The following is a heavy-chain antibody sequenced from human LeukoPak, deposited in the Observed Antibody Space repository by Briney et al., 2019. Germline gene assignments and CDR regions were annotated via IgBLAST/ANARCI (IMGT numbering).Heavy chain of an antibody. Sequence: PSETLSLTCSVSGRSVGSAGYYWSWILQPPGGVLEWIGYVYYKSSTNYNPSLKSRATMSVDPSKNQFSLKLNSVTAADTAVYYCARGRGGLPGGRSLDLWGRGTLVTVSS. CDR3: ARGRGGLPGGRSLDL. J-gene: IGHJ2*01. CDR2: VYYKSST. CDR1: GRSVGSAGYY. V-gene: IGHV4-61*08. D-gene: IGHD2-15*01.